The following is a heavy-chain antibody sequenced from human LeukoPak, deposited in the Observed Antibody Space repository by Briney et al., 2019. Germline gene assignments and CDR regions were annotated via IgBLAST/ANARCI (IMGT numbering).Heavy chain of an antibody. CDR1: GGSISSSSYY. Sequence: PSETLSLTCTVSGGSISSSSYYWGWIRQPPGKGREWIGSMYYSGTTYYNSSLKSRVTISVDTSNNQFSLKLSSVTAADTAMYYCARTVWYYDSSAYAHHFDYWGQGTLVTVSS. CDR2: MYYSGTT. J-gene: IGHJ4*02. D-gene: IGHD3-22*01. CDR3: ARTVWYYDSSAYAHHFDY. V-gene: IGHV4-39*01.